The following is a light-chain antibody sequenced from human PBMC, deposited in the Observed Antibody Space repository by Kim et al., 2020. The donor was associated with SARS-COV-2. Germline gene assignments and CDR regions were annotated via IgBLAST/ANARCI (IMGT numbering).Light chain of an antibody. CDR2: DKN. J-gene: IGLJ3*02. V-gene: IGLV3-19*01. CDR1: SLRSYY. Sequence: ALGQTVTITCQGASLRSYYASWYQQKPGQAPVLVIYDKNNRPSGIPDRFSGSSSGNTTSLTITGAQAEDEADYYCNCRDSSGNHWVFGGGTQLTVL. CDR3: NCRDSSGNHWV.